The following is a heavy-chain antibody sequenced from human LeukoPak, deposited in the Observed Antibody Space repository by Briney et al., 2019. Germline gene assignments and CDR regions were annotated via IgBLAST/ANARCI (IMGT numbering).Heavy chain of an antibody. CDR3: ARLIEYRTSSRVFDI. Sequence: ASVKVSCEASGYTLTTYGITWVRQAPGQGLEWMGWITSYNGNTNSARKLQGRVTMTTDTSTNTAYMELGSLRPDDTAVYYCARLIEYRTSSRVFDIWGQGTMVTVSS. CDR2: ITSYNGNT. CDR1: GYTLTTYG. D-gene: IGHD6-6*01. V-gene: IGHV1-18*01. J-gene: IGHJ3*02.